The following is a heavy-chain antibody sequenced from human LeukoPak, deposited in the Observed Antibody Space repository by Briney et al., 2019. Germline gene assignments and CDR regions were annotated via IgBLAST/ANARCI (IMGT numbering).Heavy chain of an antibody. V-gene: IGHV3-33*08. J-gene: IGHJ3*02. CDR1: GFTFSSYG. Sequence: GVSLRLFCGVCGFTFSSYGMHWVRQAPGKGLEGVAVICYDGSNKYYADSVKGRFTISRDNSKNTLYLQMNSLRAEDTAVYYCARTPVAGYHDAFDIWGQGTMVTVSS. CDR3: ARTPVAGYHDAFDI. D-gene: IGHD6-19*01. CDR2: ICYDGSNK.